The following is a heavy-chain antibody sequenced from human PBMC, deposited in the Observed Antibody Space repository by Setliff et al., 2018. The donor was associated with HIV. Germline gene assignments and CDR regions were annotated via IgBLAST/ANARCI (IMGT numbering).Heavy chain of an antibody. V-gene: IGHV1-69-2*01. CDR2: VDPDDGET. J-gene: IGHJ6*02. CDR1: GYTFTDYY. D-gene: IGHD2-2*01. Sequence: ASVKVSCKASGYTFTDYYMHWVQQAPGKGLEWMGRVDPDDGETIYAEKFQGRVTITADTSTDTAYMELSSLRSEDTAVYYCARDCTSTTCQRHYYYAMDVWGQGTTVTVS. CDR3: ARDCTSTTCQRHYYYAMDV.